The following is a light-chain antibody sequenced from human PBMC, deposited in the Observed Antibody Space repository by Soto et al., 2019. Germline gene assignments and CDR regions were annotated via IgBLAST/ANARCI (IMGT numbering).Light chain of an antibody. J-gene: IGKJ4*01. Sequence: AIQLTQSPSSLSSSLGDSVTITCRASQGISSALAWYQQKTGKAPKLLIYDASSLESGVPSRFSGSGSGTDLNLTISRLQPEDFATYYCQQFNNYPLTCGGGTKVDIK. CDR2: DAS. CDR1: QGISSA. V-gene: IGKV1D-13*01. CDR3: QQFNNYPLT.